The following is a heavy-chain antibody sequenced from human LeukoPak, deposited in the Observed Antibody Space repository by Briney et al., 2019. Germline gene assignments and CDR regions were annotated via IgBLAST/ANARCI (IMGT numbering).Heavy chain of an antibody. V-gene: IGHV3-21*04. Sequence: GGSLRLSCAASGFTFNKYTMNWVRQAPGKGLEWVSSISTSSSYIYYADSVKGRFTISRDNSKDTLYLQMSSLRAEDTAIYYCAKNGDRGAFCTGGTCYPYFYYYMDVWGKGTTVTVSS. CDR1: GFTFNKYT. J-gene: IGHJ6*03. CDR2: ISTSSSYI. D-gene: IGHD2-15*01. CDR3: AKNGDRGAFCTGGTCYPYFYYYMDV.